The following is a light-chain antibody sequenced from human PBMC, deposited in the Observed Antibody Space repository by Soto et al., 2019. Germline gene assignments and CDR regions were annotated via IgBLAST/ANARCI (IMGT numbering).Light chain of an antibody. CDR1: QGIRND. Sequence: AILMTQSPSSLSASVGDRVTITCRASQGIRNDLAWYQQKPGKAPKLLIYEASTLQSGVPSRFSGSYSGTDFTLTIGSLQPEDFATYYCLQDHNYPWTFGQGTKVEVK. J-gene: IGKJ1*01. CDR3: LQDHNYPWT. V-gene: IGKV1-6*01. CDR2: EAS.